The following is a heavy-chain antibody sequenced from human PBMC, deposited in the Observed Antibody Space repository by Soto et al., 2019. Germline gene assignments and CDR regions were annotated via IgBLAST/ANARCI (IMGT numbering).Heavy chain of an antibody. V-gene: IGHV3-23*01. J-gene: IGHJ6*02. D-gene: IGHD3-3*01. Sequence: VGSLRLSCAASGFTFSSYAMSWVRQAPGKGLEWVSAISGSGGSTYYADSVKGRFTISRDNSKNTLYLQMNSLRAEDTAVYYCAKGEGDYDFWSGPPYGMDVWGQGTTVTVSS. CDR2: ISGSGGST. CDR1: GFTFSSYA. CDR3: AKGEGDYDFWSGPPYGMDV.